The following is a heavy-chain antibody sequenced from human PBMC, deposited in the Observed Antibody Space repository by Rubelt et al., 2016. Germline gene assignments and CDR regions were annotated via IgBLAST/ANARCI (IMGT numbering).Heavy chain of an antibody. CDR2: IYYSGST. CDR1: GGSINSISYY. J-gene: IGHJ4*02. CDR3: ASSMRYFDY. D-gene: IGHD2-8*01. V-gene: IGHV4-39*07. Sequence: QLQLQESGPGLVKPSETLSLTCTVSGGSINSISYYWGWIRQPPGKGLEWIGSIYYSGSTYYNPSLKLRVTISVDTSKNQFSLQLNSVTPEDTAVYYCASSMRYFDYWGQGTLVTVSS.